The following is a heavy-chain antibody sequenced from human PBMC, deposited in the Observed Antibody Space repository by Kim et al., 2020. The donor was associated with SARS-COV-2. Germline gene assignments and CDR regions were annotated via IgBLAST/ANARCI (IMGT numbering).Heavy chain of an antibody. Sequence: SETLSLTCAVSGGSIRSGGYSWSWIRQPPGKGLEWIGYIYHSGSTYYNPSLKSRVTISVDRSKNQFSLKLSSVTAADTAVYYCARYGQSTSWSTVDYWGQGTLVTVSS. D-gene: IGHD2-2*01. V-gene: IGHV4-30-2*01. CDR2: IYHSGST. CDR1: GGSIRSGGYS. CDR3: ARYGQSTSWSTVDY. J-gene: IGHJ4*02.